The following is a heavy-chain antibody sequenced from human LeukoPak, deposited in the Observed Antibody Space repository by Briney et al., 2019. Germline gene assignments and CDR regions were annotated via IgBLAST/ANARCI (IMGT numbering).Heavy chain of an antibody. Sequence: GRSLRLSCAASGFTFSNAWMSWVRQAPGKGLEWVGRIKSKTDGGTTDYAAPVKGRFTISRDDSKNTLYLQMNSLKTEDTAVYYCTTGITMVRGVIHLIDYWGQGTLVTVSS. CDR3: TTGITMVRGVIHLIDY. D-gene: IGHD3-10*01. V-gene: IGHV3-15*01. J-gene: IGHJ4*02. CDR1: GFTFSNAW. CDR2: IKSKTDGGTT.